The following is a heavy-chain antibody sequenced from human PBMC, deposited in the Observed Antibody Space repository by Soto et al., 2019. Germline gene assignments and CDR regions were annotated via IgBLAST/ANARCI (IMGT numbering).Heavy chain of an antibody. D-gene: IGHD3-10*01. CDR2: ISGGGDTT. CDR3: AKGRGGSGSLTPRVDF. V-gene: IGHV3-23*01. CDR1: GFTFNNYA. Sequence: EVQLLESGGGWVQPGGSLRLYCAASGFTFNNYAMTWVRQAPGKGLEWVSAISGGGDTTSYADCVKGRFTVSRDGSKNTLYLQMSSLRAEDTALYYCAKGRGGSGSLTPRVDFWGQGTLVTVSS. J-gene: IGHJ4*02.